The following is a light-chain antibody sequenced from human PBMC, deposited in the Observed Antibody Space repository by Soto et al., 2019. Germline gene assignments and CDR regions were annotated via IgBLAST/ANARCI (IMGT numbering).Light chain of an antibody. CDR1: QSVFSTSTNQNY. CDR2: WAS. Sequence: DIVMTQSPDSLAVSLGERATINCRSSQSVFSTSTNQNYLGWYQQKPGRPPKLLIFWASTRASGVPDRFRGSGSGTDFSLSIKNLQAEDGAVYYCLQYYKGVALSFGGGTKV. CDR3: LQYYKGVALS. J-gene: IGKJ4*01. V-gene: IGKV4-1*01.